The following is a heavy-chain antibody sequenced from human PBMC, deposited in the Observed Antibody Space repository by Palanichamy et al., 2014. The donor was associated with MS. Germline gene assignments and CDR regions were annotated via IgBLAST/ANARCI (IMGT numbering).Heavy chain of an antibody. J-gene: IGHJ1*01. D-gene: IGHD2-15*01. V-gene: IGHV3-23*01. CDR3: AKDKRYCSGGSCYLYFQH. CDR1: GFTFSSYA. Sequence: EVQLLESGGGLVQPGGSLRLSCAASGFTFSSYAMSWVRQAPGKGLEWVSAISGSGGSTYYADSVKGRFTISRDNSKNTLYLQMNSLRAEDTAVYYCAKDKRYCSGGSCYLYFQHWGQGTLVTVSS. CDR2: ISGSGGST.